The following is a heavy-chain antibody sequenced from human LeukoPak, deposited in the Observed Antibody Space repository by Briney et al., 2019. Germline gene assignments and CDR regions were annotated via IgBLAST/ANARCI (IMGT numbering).Heavy chain of an antibody. D-gene: IGHD3-16*01. CDR3: AKDHDVMIRNRLDY. CDR1: GFTFSSYA. J-gene: IGHJ4*02. CDR2: TSGSGGST. V-gene: IGHV3-23*01. Sequence: PGGSLRLSCAASGFTFSSYAMIWVRQALGKGLEWVSGTSGSGGSTYYVDSVKGRFTISRDNSKNTLYLQMNFLRAEDTAVYYCAKDHDVMIRNRLDYWGQGTLVNVSS.